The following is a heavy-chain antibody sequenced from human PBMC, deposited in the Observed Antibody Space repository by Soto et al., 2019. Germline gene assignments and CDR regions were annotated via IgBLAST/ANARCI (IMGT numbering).Heavy chain of an antibody. CDR1: GFTFSSYE. D-gene: IGHD3-9*01. CDR2: ISSSGSTI. V-gene: IGHV3-48*03. J-gene: IGHJ4*02. Sequence: EVQLVESGGGLVQPGGSLRLSCAASGFTFSSYEMNWVRQAPGKGLEWVSYISSSGSTIYYADSVKGRFTISRDNAKNSLYLQMNSLRAEDTAVYYCARVIPYYDILTGYYRDYWGQGTLVTVSS. CDR3: ARVIPYYDILTGYYRDY.